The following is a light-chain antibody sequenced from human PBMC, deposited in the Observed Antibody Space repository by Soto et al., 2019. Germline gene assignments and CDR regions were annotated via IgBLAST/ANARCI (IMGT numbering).Light chain of an antibody. V-gene: IGKV3-15*01. CDR1: QSVSSN. J-gene: IGKJ3*01. CDR2: GAS. Sequence: IVMTQSPATLSVSPGERATLSCRASQSVSSNLAWYQQKPGQAPRLLIYGASTRATGIPARFSGSGSGTEFTLTISSLQSEDFAVYYCQQYNNWPPVITFGPGTKVDIK. CDR3: QQYNNWPPVIT.